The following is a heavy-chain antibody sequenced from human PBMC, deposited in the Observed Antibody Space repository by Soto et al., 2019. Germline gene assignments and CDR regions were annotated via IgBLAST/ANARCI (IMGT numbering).Heavy chain of an antibody. CDR1: GFSFRSYA. D-gene: IGHD3-10*01. CDR2: ISESGSRT. Sequence: GSLRLSWSGSGFSFRSYAMSWVRQAPGKELEWVAGISESGSRTYYIESVKGRFTISRDNPKNTLDLQMHSLRVEDNAVYYCAKDTYGSQSYSDVWGQGTLVTVSS. CDR3: AKDTYGSQSYSDV. J-gene: IGHJ1*01. V-gene: IGHV3-23*01.